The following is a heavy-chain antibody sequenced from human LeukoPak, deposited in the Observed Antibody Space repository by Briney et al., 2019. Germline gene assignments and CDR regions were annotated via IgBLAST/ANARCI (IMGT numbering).Heavy chain of an antibody. D-gene: IGHD2-15*01. J-gene: IGHJ6*03. V-gene: IGHV1-69*05. CDR1: GCTFSSYA. CDR3: ARAQDRGFCSGGSCYAPHFNYYYYYMDV. CDR2: IIPIFCTA. Sequence: ASVKVSCKASGCTFSSYAISWVRQAPGQGLEWMGGIIPIFCTANYAQKFQGRVTITTDESTSTGYMELSSLRSEDTAVYYCARAQDRGFCSGGSCYAPHFNYYYYYMDVWGKGTTVTVSS.